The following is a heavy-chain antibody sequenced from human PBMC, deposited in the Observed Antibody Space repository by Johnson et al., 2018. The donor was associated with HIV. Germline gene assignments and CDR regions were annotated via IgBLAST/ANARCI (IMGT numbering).Heavy chain of an antibody. CDR2: IKQDGSEK. J-gene: IGHJ3*02. CDR1: GFTFSSYW. D-gene: IGHD3-10*01. V-gene: IGHV3-7*01. Sequence: VQLVESGGGLVQPGGSLRLSCAASGFTFSSYWMSWVRQAPGKGLEWVANIKQDGSEKYYVDSVKGRFTISRDNSKNTLYLQMNSLRAEDTAVYYCARDFSVRAFDIWGQGTRVTVSS. CDR3: ARDFSVRAFDI.